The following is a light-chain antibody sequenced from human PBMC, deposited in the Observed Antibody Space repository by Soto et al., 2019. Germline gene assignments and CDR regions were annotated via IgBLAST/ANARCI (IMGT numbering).Light chain of an antibody. CDR1: SSDVGGYNY. Sequence: QSVLTQPASVSGSPGQSIAISCTGTSSDVGGYNYVSWYQQHPGKAPKLMISEVSNRPSGVSNLFSGSKSGNPASLTISGLQAEDEADYYCSSYTRSSTDVFGTGTKLTVL. J-gene: IGLJ1*01. CDR2: EVS. V-gene: IGLV2-14*01. CDR3: SSYTRSSTDV.